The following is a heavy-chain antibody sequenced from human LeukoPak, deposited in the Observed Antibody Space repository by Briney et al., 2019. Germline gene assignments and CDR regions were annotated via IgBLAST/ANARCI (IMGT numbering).Heavy chain of an antibody. CDR2: ISYDGSNK. V-gene: IGHV3-30*04. J-gene: IGHJ6*04. Sequence: GGSLRLSCAASGFTFSSYAMHWVRQAPGKGLEWVAVISYDGSNKYYADSVKGRFTISRDNSKNTLYLQMNSLRAEDTAAYYCASLLDYYGSGSYYPTSGMDVWGKGTTVTVSS. CDR3: ASLLDYYGSGSYYPTSGMDV. CDR1: GFTFSSYA. D-gene: IGHD3-10*01.